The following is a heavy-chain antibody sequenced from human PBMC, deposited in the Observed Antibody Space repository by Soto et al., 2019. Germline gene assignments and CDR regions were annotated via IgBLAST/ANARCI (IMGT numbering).Heavy chain of an antibody. CDR1: GFTFSRNA. V-gene: IGHV3-23*01. CDR2: ISGGGGAT. Sequence: EVQLLESGGGLVQPGGSLRLSCAASGFTFSRNAMSWVRQAPGKGLEWVSGISGGGGATYYADSVKGRFTISRDNSKNTLYLQMSSLRAEDTAVYYGAKSEPDGSGGYYFDSWGQGTLVTVSS. J-gene: IGHJ4*02. D-gene: IGHD1-26*01. CDR3: AKSEPDGSGGYYFDS.